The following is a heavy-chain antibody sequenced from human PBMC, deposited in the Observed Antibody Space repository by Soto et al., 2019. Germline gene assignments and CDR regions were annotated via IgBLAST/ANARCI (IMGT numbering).Heavy chain of an antibody. J-gene: IGHJ4*02. CDR2: INHSGNT. CDR1: GYSISSGYY. D-gene: IGHD4-17*01. V-gene: IGHV4-38-2*01. CDR3: GRSGDYYGAYIDY. Sequence: SETLSLTCGVSGYSISSGYYWPWMRQSPGKGLEWIGSINHSGNTYYNPSLRSRITMSVDSSKNQLSLKVSFVTDADTAVYYCGRSGDYYGAYIDYWGQGTLVTVS.